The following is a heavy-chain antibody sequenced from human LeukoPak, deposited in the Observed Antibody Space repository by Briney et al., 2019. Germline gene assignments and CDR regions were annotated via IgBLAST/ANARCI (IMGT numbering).Heavy chain of an antibody. CDR2: IVVGSGNT. V-gene: IGHV1-58*01. Sequence: ASVKVSCKASGFTFTSSAVQWVRQARGQRLEWIGWIVVGSGNTNYAQKFQERVTITRNMSTSTAYMELSSLRSEDTAVYYCAADGPGYCSSTSCLATPFDYWGQGTLVTVSS. J-gene: IGHJ4*02. CDR1: GFTFTSSA. CDR3: AADGPGYCSSTSCLATPFDY. D-gene: IGHD2-2*01.